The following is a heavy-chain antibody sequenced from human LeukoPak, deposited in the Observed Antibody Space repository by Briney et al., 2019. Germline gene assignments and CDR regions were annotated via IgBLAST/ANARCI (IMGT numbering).Heavy chain of an antibody. CDR1: GYTFSGYY. D-gene: IGHD3-22*01. CDR2: INPNSGGT. V-gene: IGHV1-2*02. Sequence: ASVKVSCKASGYTFSGYYMHWVRQAPGQGLEWMGWINPNSGGTNYAQKFQGRVMITADESTSTAYKELSSLRSEDTAVYYCARTQSSYYYDSSGYADAFDIWGQGTMVTVSS. J-gene: IGHJ3*02. CDR3: ARTQSSYYYDSSGYADAFDI.